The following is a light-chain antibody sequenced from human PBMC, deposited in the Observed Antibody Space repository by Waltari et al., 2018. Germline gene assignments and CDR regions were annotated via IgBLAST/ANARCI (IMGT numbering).Light chain of an antibody. CDR1: SSNIGTYS. Sequence: QSVLTQPPTASEAARKSVTISCSGSSSNIGTYSVSWYQQGPETAPKVLIYYNNRRASGVSDRFFGSKSGTAASLAISGLQTEDEADYYCAAWDERLSGPVFGGGTRLTVL. CDR3: AAWDERLSGPV. V-gene: IGLV1-47*01. CDR2: YNN. J-gene: IGLJ2*01.